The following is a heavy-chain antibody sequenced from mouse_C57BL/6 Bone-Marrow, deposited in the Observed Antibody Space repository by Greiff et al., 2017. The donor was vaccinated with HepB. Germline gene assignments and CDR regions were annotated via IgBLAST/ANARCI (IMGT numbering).Heavy chain of an antibody. J-gene: IGHJ3*01. Sequence: VQRVESGAELARPGASVKLSCKASGYTFTSYGISWVKQRTGQGLEWIGEIYPRSGNTYYNEKFKGKATLTADKSSSTAYMELRSLTSEDSAVYFCAMYSNYSYWGQGTLVTVSA. CDR1: GYTFTSYG. CDR3: AMYSNYSY. D-gene: IGHD2-5*01. CDR2: IYPRSGNT. V-gene: IGHV1-81*01.